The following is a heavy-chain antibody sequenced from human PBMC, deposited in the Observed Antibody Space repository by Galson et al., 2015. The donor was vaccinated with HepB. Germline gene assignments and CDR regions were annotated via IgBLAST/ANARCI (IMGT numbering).Heavy chain of an antibody. CDR3: ARVVGSSWLINY. CDR2: INSDGSYT. Sequence: SLRLSCATSGFTFSSYWMHWVRQAPGKGLVWVSHINSDGSYTTYADSVKGRFTISRDNAKNRLYLQMNSLRAEDTAVYYCARVVGSSWLINYWGQGTLVTVSS. D-gene: IGHD6-13*01. CDR1: GFTFSSYW. J-gene: IGHJ4*02. V-gene: IGHV3-74*01.